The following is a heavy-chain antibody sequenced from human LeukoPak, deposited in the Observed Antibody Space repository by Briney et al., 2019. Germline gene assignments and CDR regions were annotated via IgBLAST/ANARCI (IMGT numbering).Heavy chain of an antibody. CDR1: GGSISSGSYY. CDR3: ARGDYYDSSGYPPYYYYGMDV. D-gene: IGHD3-22*01. CDR2: IYTGGST. V-gene: IGHV4-61*02. Sequence: PSQTLSLTCTVSGGSISSGSYYWSWIRQPAGKGLEWIGRIYTGGSTNYNPSLKSRVTISVDTPKNQFSLKLSSVTAADTAVYYCARGDYYDSSGYPPYYYYGMDVWGQGTTVTVSS. J-gene: IGHJ6*02.